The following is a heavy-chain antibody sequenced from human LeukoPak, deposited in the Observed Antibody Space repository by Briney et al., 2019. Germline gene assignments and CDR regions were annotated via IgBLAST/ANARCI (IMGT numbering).Heavy chain of an antibody. CDR3: ASLGAAAGIYY. CDR2: ISAYNGNT. Sequence: ASVKVSCKVSGYTLTELSMHWVRQAPGQGLEWMGWISAYNGNTNYAQKLQGRVTMTTDTSTSTAYMELRSLRSDDTAVYYCASLGAAAGIYYWGQGTLVTVSS. V-gene: IGHV1-18*01. J-gene: IGHJ4*02. CDR1: GYTLTELS. D-gene: IGHD6-13*01.